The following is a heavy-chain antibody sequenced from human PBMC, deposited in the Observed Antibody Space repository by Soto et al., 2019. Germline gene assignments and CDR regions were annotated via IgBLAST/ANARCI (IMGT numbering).Heavy chain of an antibody. D-gene: IGHD2-8*01. Sequence: SETLSLTCTVSGGSISSYYWSWIRQPPGKGLEWIGYIYYSGSTNYNPSLKSRVTISVDTSKNQFSLKLSSVTAADTAVYYCARGNYCTNGVCFGMDVWGQGTTVTVSS. V-gene: IGHV4-59*01. CDR3: ARGNYCTNGVCFGMDV. J-gene: IGHJ6*02. CDR1: GGSISSYY. CDR2: IYYSGST.